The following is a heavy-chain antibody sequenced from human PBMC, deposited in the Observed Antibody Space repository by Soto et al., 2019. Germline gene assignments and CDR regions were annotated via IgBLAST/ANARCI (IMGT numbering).Heavy chain of an antibody. V-gene: IGHV3-33*01. CDR2: IWYDGSNK. CDR1: GFTFSSYG. J-gene: IGHJ6*03. CDR3: ARDYLEGLYFHYYYMDV. Sequence: GGSLRLSCAASGFTFSSYGMHWVRQAPGKGLEWVAVIWYDGSNKYYADSVKGRFTISRDNSKNTLYLQMNSLRAEDTAVYYCARDYLEGLYFHYYYMDVWGKGTTVTVSS. D-gene: IGHD3-3*01.